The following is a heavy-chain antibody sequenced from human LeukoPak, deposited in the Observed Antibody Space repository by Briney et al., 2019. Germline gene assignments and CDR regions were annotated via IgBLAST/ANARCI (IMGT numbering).Heavy chain of an antibody. V-gene: IGHV1-69*06. Sequence: SVKVSCKASGGTFSSYAISWVRQAPGQGLEWMGGIIPIFGTANYAQKFQGRVTITADKSTSTAYMELSSLRSEDTAVYYCARAGVGWLQSSIDYWGQGTLVTVSS. CDR1: GGTFSSYA. CDR3: ARAGVGWLQSSIDY. D-gene: IGHD5-24*01. CDR2: IIPIFGTA. J-gene: IGHJ4*02.